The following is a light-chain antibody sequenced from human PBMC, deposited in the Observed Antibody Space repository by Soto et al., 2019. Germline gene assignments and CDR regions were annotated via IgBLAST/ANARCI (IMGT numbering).Light chain of an antibody. J-gene: IGKJ3*01. CDR2: AAS. CDR3: QPLNSYPLT. V-gene: IGKV1-9*01. Sequence: DIQLTQSPSFLSASVGDRVTITCRASQDISNYLVWYQQKPGKAPKPLIYAASTLQSGVPSRFSGSGSGTEFNLTISSLQPEDFATYYCQPLNSYPLTFGPGTNVDIK. CDR1: QDISNY.